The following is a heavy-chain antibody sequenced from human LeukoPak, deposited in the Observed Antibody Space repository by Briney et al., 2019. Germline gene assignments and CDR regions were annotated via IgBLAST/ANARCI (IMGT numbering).Heavy chain of an antibody. J-gene: IGHJ4*02. D-gene: IGHD3-3*01. CDR3: ARVRGLEWLLKHLDS. CDR1: GFTFSSYS. V-gene: IGHV3-21*01. CDR2: ISSSSSYI. Sequence: GGSLRLSCAASGFTFSSYSMNWVRQVPGKGLEWVSSISSSSSYIYYADSVKGRFTISRDNAKNSLYLQTNSLRAEDTAIYYCARVRGLEWLLKHLDSWGQGTLVTVSS.